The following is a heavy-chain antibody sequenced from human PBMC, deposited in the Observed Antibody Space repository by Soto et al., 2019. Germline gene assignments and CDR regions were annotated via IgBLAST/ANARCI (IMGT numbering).Heavy chain of an antibody. CDR3: ARTPPAYCGGDCYSSSRYFDY. Sequence: SETLSLTCTVSGGSISSYYWSWIRQPPGKGLEWIGYIYYSGSTNYNPSLKSRVTISVDTSKNQFSLKLSSVTAADTAVYYCARTPPAYCGGDCYSSSRYFDYWGQGTLVTVSS. V-gene: IGHV4-59*01. J-gene: IGHJ4*02. D-gene: IGHD2-21*02. CDR1: GGSISSYY. CDR2: IYYSGST.